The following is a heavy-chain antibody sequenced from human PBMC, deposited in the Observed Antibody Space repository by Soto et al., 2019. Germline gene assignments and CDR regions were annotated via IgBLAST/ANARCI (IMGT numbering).Heavy chain of an antibody. J-gene: IGHJ5*02. CDR2: IYYSGST. CDR3: ARGGTWFDP. Sequence: QVQLQESGPGLVKPSQTLSPTCTVSGGSISSGAYYWSWIRRHPGKGLEWIGYIYYSGSTYYNPSLMSRVTISVDTSKKPFSLKLSSVTAADTAVYYCARGGTWFDPWGQGTLVTVSS. CDR1: GGSISSGAYY. V-gene: IGHV4-31*03. D-gene: IGHD3-16*01.